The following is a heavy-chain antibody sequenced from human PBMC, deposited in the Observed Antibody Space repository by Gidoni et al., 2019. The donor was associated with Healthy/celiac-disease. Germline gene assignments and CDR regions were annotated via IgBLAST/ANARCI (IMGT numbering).Heavy chain of an antibody. Sequence: QITLKESGPTLVKPTQTLTLTCTFSGFSLSTSGVGVGWIRQPPGKALEWLALIYWNDDKRYSPSLKSRLTITKDTSKTQVVLTMPHMDPVDTATYYCAHGIGTTTCFDYWGQGTLVTVSS. D-gene: IGHD4-17*01. J-gene: IGHJ4*02. CDR3: AHGIGTTTCFDY. CDR1: GFSLSTSGVG. CDR2: IYWNDDK. V-gene: IGHV2-5*01.